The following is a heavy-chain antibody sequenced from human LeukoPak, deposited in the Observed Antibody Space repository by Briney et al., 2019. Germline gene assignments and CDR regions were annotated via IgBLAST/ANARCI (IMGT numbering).Heavy chain of an antibody. CDR3: AKTGSVRGSY. D-gene: IGHD3-10*01. CDR1: EFTFTSYE. CDR2: ISSSGSTI. V-gene: IGHV3-48*03. J-gene: IGHJ4*02. Sequence: GGSLRLSCAASEFTFTSYEMNWVRQAPGKGLEWVSYISSSGSTIYYADSVKGRFTISRDNSKNTLYLQMNSLRAKDTAVYYCAKTGSVRGSYWGQGTLVTVSS.